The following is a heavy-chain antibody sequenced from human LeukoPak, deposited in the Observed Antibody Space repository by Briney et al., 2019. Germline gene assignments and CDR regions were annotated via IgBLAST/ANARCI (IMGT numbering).Heavy chain of an antibody. J-gene: IGHJ4*02. CDR3: ARDMSDSGYDQNDY. CDR2: INPNSGGT. V-gene: IGHV1-2*03. Sequence: LVASVKVSCKASGYTFTGYYMHWVRQAPGQGLEWVGWINPNSGGTNYAQKLQGRVTMTRDTSISTAYMELSRLRSDDTAVYYCARDMSDSGYDQNDYWGQGTLVTVSS. CDR1: GYTFTGYY. D-gene: IGHD5-12*01.